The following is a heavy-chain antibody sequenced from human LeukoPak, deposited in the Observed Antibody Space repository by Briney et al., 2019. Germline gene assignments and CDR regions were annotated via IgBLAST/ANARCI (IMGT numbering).Heavy chain of an antibody. CDR3: ARGYDYVWGSYRYTGNWFDP. CDR1: GGTFSSYA. CDR2: IIPILGIA. Sequence: ASVKVSCKASGGTFSSYAISWVRQAPGQGLEWMGRIIPILGIANYAQKFQGRVTITADKSTSTVYMELSSLRSEDTAVYYCARGYDYVWGSYRYTGNWFDPWGQGTLVTVSS. V-gene: IGHV1-69*04. J-gene: IGHJ5*02. D-gene: IGHD3-16*02.